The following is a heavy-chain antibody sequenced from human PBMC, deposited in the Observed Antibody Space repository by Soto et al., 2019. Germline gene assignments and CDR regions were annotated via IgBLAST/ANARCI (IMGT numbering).Heavy chain of an antibody. CDR2: ISSSSSTI. J-gene: IGHJ6*04. V-gene: IGHV3-48*01. Sequence: PGGSLRLSCAASGFTFSSYSMNWVRQAPGKGLEWVSYISSSSSTIYYADSVKGRFTISRDNAKNSLYLQMNSLRAEDTAVYYCARDSSVQEWFGETQGYWDVWGKGTTVTVSS. CDR3: ARDSSVQEWFGETQGYWDV. D-gene: IGHD3-10*01. CDR1: GFTFSSYS.